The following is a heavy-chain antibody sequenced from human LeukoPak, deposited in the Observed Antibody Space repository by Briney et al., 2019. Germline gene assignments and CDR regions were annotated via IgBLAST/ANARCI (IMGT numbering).Heavy chain of an antibody. CDR3: AKDGVFDY. CDR2: ISGSGGST. V-gene: IGHV3-23*01. J-gene: IGHJ4*02. CDR1: GFTFNTYA. Sequence: GGSLRLSCAASGFTFNTYAMTWVRQAPGKGLEWVSAISGSGGSTYYADSVKGRFTISGDNSKNTLYLQMNSLRAEDTAVYYCAKDGVFDYWGQGTLVTVSS.